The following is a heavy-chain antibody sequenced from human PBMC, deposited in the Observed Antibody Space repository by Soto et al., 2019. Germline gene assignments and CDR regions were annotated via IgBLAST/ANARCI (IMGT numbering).Heavy chain of an antibody. D-gene: IGHD3-22*01. CDR3: AKGLTYYYDSSGLTPVTAYYYYGMDV. Sequence: PGGSLRLSCAASGFTFSSYAMSWVRQAPGKGLEWVSAISGSGGSTYYADSVKGRFTISRDSSKNTLYLQMNSLRAEDTAVYYCAKGLTYYYDSSGLTPVTAYYYYGMDVWGQGTTVTVSS. CDR2: ISGSGGST. J-gene: IGHJ6*02. V-gene: IGHV3-23*01. CDR1: GFTFSSYA.